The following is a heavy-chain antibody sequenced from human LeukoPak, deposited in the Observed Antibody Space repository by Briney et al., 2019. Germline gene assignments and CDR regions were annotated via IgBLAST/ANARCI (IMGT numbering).Heavy chain of an antibody. CDR1: GFTFSTYG. CDR3: AKGHDFWSGPNYFDY. J-gene: IGHJ4*02. CDR2: IRYDGSNK. V-gene: IGHV3-30*02. D-gene: IGHD3-3*01. Sequence: GGSLRLSCVASGFTFSTYGMHWVRQAPGKGLDWVAFIRYDGSNKYYADSVKGRFTISRDNSKNTLYLQMNSLRAEDTALYYCAKGHDFWSGPNYFDYWGQGTLVTVSS.